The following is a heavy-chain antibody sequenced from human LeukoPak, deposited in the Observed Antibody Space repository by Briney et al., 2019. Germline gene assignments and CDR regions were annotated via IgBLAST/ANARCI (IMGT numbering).Heavy chain of an antibody. CDR2: IIPIFGTA. Sequence: GSSVKVSCKASGGTFSSYAIGWVRQAPGQGLEWMGGIIPIFGTANYAQKFQGRVTITADESTSTAYMELSSLRSEDTAVYYCARGYCSSTSCYRLSWFDPWGQGTLVTVSS. CDR3: ARGYCSSTSCYRLSWFDP. J-gene: IGHJ5*02. V-gene: IGHV1-69*01. CDR1: GGTFSSYA. D-gene: IGHD2-2*02.